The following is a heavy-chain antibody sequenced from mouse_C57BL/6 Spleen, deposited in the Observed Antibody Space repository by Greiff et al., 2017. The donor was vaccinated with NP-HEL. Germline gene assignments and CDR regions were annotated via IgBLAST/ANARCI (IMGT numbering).Heavy chain of an antibody. V-gene: IGHV3-8*01. D-gene: IGHD2-3*01. CDR1: GYSITSDY. CDR3: ARYNGYYVEWYFDV. Sequence: VQLKQSGPGLAKPSQPLSLTCSVTGYSITSDYWNWIRKFPGNKLEYMGYISYSGSTYYNPSLKSRISITRDTSKNQYYLQLNSVTTEDTATYYCARYNGYYVEWYFDVWGTGTTVTVSS. CDR2: ISYSGST. J-gene: IGHJ1*03.